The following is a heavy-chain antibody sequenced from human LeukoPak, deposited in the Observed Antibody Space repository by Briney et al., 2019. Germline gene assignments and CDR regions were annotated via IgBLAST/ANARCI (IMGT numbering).Heavy chain of an antibody. Sequence: VASVKVSCKASGYTFTGYYMHWVRQSPGQGLEWMGWINPNSGGTNSAQKFQGRVTLTRDSSLSTAYMEVSRLRSDDTALYYCARVVSHYGSGSLSNWGQGTLVTVSS. D-gene: IGHD3-10*01. CDR1: GYTFTGYY. V-gene: IGHV1-2*02. CDR2: INPNSGGT. CDR3: ARVVSHYGSGSLSN. J-gene: IGHJ4*02.